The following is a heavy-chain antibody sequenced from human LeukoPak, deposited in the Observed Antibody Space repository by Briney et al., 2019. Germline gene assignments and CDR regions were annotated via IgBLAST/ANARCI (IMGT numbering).Heavy chain of an antibody. CDR2: INPSGGST. CDR1: GYIFTRYF. Sequence: ASVKVSCKASGYIFTRYFIHWVRQAPGRGLEWMRTINPSGGSTGYAQKFQGRVAMTRDTSTSTVYMELSSLRSEDTAVYYCAREGGGGIDIEPSFDYWGQGTLVTVSS. V-gene: IGHV1-46*01. CDR3: AREGGGGIDIEPSFDY. D-gene: IGHD2-15*01. J-gene: IGHJ4*02.